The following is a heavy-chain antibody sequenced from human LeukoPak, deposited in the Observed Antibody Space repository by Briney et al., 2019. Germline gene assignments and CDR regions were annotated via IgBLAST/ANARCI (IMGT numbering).Heavy chain of an antibody. CDR3: ARALTYYDFWSGSGQMDY. D-gene: IGHD3-3*01. CDR1: GLTVSSNY. Sequence: GGSLRLSCAASGLTVSSNYMSWVRQAPGKGLEWVSVIYSGGSTYYADSVKGRFTISRDNSKNTLYLQMNSLRAEDTAVYYCARALTYYDFWSGSGQMDYWGQGTLVTVSS. CDR2: IYSGGST. J-gene: IGHJ4*02. V-gene: IGHV3-66*01.